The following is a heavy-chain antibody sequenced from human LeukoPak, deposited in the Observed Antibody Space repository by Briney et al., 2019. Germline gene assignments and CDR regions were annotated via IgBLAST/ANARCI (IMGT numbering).Heavy chain of an antibody. CDR2: INPSGGST. CDR3: AGGLNAKLLEWTLDY. D-gene: IGHD3-3*01. Sequence: ASVKVSCKASGYTFSNYYMHWVRQAPGQGLEWMGMINPSGGSTSFAQKFQGRVTMTRDTSTSTVYMELSSLRSEDTAVYYCAGGLNAKLLEWTLDYWGQGTLVTVSS. J-gene: IGHJ4*02. CDR1: GYTFSNYY. V-gene: IGHV1-46*01.